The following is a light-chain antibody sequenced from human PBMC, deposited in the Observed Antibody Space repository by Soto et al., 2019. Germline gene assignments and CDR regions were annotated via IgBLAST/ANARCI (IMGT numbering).Light chain of an antibody. Sequence: QSALTQPPSASGSPGQSVTISCTGTGSDVGRFNYVSWYQCHPGKAPRLIIYGVSKRPSGVPDRFSGSKYANTAALTVSGLQADDEADYYCSSYSGISSNLVVFGGGTKVTVL. J-gene: IGLJ2*01. CDR1: GSDVGRFNY. CDR3: SSYSGISSNLVV. CDR2: GVS. V-gene: IGLV2-8*01.